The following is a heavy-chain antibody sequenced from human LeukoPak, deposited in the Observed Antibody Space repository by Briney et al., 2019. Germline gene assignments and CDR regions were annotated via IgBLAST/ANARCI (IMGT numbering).Heavy chain of an antibody. CDR1: GFTFSSYA. J-gene: IGHJ4*02. D-gene: IGHD3-22*01. CDR3: ARREGNYYDSSGDYFDL. Sequence: PGGSPRPSCAASGFTFSSYAMSWARQAPGKGLEWVSGISGSGGSTYYADSVKGRFTISRDNSKNTLYLQMNSLRAEDTAVYYCARREGNYYDSSGDYFDLWAQGNLVTVSS. V-gene: IGHV3-23*01. CDR2: ISGSGGST.